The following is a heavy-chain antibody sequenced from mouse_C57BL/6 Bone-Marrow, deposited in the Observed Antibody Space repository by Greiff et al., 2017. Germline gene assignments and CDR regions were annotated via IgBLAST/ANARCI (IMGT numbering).Heavy chain of an antibody. CDR3: AGYYSNLFAY. V-gene: IGHV1-26*01. J-gene: IGHJ3*01. D-gene: IGHD2-5*01. CDR2: INPNNGGT. Sequence: EVQLQQSGPELVKPGASVKISCKASGYTFTDYYMNWVKQSHGKSLEWIGDINPNNGGTSYNQKFKGKATLTVDKSSRPAYMELRSLTSEDSAVYYCAGYYSNLFAYWGQGTLVTVSA. CDR1: GYTFTDYY.